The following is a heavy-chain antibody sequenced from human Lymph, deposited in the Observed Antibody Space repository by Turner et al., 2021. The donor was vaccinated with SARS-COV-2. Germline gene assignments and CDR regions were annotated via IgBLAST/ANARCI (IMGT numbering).Heavy chain of an antibody. J-gene: IGHJ6*02. CDR3: ARDVERYNDFWSGYSGGYGLDV. CDR1: GYTFIGYY. CDR2: INPNSGGT. Sequence: QVHLVQSGAEVTTPGASVKVSCKASGYTFIGYYMHWVRQAPGQGLEWMGWINPNSGGTNYAKKFQGRVTMTRDTSISTAYMELSRLRSDDTAVYDCARDVERYNDFWSGYSGGYGLDVWGQGTTVTVSS. V-gene: IGHV1-2*02. D-gene: IGHD3-3*01.